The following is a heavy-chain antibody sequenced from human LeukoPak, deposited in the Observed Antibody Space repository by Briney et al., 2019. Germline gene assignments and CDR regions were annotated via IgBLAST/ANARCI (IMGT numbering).Heavy chain of an antibody. CDR2: IDYSGSP. Sequence: PSETLSLTCTVSGGSVSNSNYCWGWIRQPPGKQLEQIGSIDYSGSPLYNPSLKSRVTISVDTSKNQFSLKLSSVTAADTAVYYCARPLDCNYGGTAFDIWGQGTMVTVSS. V-gene: IGHV4-39*01. CDR3: ARPLDCNYGGTAFDI. J-gene: IGHJ3*02. D-gene: IGHD4-23*01. CDR1: GGSVSNSNYC.